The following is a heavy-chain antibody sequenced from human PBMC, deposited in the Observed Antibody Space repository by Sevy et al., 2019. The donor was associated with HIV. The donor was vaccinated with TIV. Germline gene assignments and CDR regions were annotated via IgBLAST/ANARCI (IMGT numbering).Heavy chain of an antibody. CDR2: IYYSGST. CDR3: ATKIIEYSSSGYGMDV. CDR1: GGSISSYY. V-gene: IGHV4-59*01. J-gene: IGHJ6*02. Sequence: SETLPLTCTVSGGSISSYYWSWIRQPPGKGLEWIGYIYYSGSTNYNPSLKSRVTISVDTSKNQFSLMLSSVTAADTAVYSYATKIIEYSSSGYGMDVWGQGTTVTVSS. D-gene: IGHD6-6*01.